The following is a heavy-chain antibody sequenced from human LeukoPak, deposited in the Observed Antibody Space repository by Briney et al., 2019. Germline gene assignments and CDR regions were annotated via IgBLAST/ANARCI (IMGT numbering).Heavy chain of an antibody. V-gene: IGHV3-23*01. D-gene: IGHD2-15*01. CDR3: ARGGYTTWFDP. J-gene: IGHJ5*02. CDR2: IRKNGRDT. CDR1: GFIFSDYS. Sequence: GGSLRLSCAASGFIFSDYSMTWVRQAPGKGLEWVSNIRKNGRDTYYADSVKGRFTISRDNFERTLYLEMNSLRAEDTAVYYCARGGYTTWFDPWGRGTLVTVSS.